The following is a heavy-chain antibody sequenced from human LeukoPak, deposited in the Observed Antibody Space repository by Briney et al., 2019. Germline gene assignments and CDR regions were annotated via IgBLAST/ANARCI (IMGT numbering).Heavy chain of an antibody. CDR2: IYSGGST. CDR3: ARGVTPDWFDP. J-gene: IGHJ5*02. D-gene: IGHD2-21*02. Sequence: GGSLRLSCAAFGFTVSTNYMSWVRQAPGKGLEWVSVIYSGGSTYYADSVKGRFTISRDNSKNTLYLQMNSLRAEDTAVYYCARGVTPDWFDPWGQGTLVTVSS. CDR1: GFTVSTNY. V-gene: IGHV3-66*01.